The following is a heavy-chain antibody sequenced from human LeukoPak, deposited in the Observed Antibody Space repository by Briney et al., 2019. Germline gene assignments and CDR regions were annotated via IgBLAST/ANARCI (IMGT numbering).Heavy chain of an antibody. V-gene: IGHV1-2*06. CDR1: GYTFSDYY. Sequence: ASVKVSCKASGYTFSDYYMHWVRQAPGQGLEWMGRINPNSGGTNFLQKFQGRVTMTRDTSISTAYMELSGLRSDDTAVYYCARGVNGGNFWIDYMGVWGKGTTVTVSS. J-gene: IGHJ6*03. CDR2: INPNSGGT. CDR3: ARGVNGGNFWIDYMGV. D-gene: IGHD4-23*01.